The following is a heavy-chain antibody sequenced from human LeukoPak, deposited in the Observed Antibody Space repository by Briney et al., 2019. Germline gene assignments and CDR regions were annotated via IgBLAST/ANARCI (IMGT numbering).Heavy chain of an antibody. CDR2: IYYSGST. D-gene: IGHD5-24*01. J-gene: IGHJ5*02. Sequence: PSETLSLTCTVSGGSISSSSYYWGWIRQPPGKGLEWIGSIYYSGSTXXNPSLKSRVIISVDTSKNQFSLKLSSVTAADTAVYYCASWSVEMAHNWFDPWGQGTLVTVSS. CDR3: ASWSVEMAHNWFDP. CDR1: GGSISSSSYY. V-gene: IGHV4-39*07.